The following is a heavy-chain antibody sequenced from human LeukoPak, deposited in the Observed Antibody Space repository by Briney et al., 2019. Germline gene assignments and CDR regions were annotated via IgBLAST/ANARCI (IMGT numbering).Heavy chain of an antibody. CDR1: GGSISSYY. CDR3: ARGLTNIVVVVAANWFDP. D-gene: IGHD2-15*01. J-gene: IGHJ5*02. CDR2: IYYSGST. Sequence: PSETLSLTCTVSGGSISSYYWSWIRQPPGKGLEWIGYIYYSGSTNYNPSLKSRVTISVDTSKNQFSLSLSSVAAADTAVYYCARGLTNIVVVVAANWFDPWGQGTLVTVSS. V-gene: IGHV4-59*12.